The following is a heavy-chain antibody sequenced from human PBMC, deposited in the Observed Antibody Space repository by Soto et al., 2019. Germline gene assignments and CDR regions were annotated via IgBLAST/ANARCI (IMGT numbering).Heavy chain of an antibody. V-gene: IGHV3-23*01. Sequence: EVQLLESGGGLVQPRGSLRLSCAASGFTFNNYAMSWVRQAPGKGLEWVSLISSRGGSTYYTDSVKGRFTISRDNSKNTLYLQMNNLRAEDTAVYYCAKVFLSGEPTIVVLTANRGAYFDDWGQGTPVTVSS. D-gene: IGHD2-21*02. J-gene: IGHJ4*02. CDR1: GFTFNNYA. CDR2: ISSRGGST. CDR3: AKVFLSGEPTIVVLTANRGAYFDD.